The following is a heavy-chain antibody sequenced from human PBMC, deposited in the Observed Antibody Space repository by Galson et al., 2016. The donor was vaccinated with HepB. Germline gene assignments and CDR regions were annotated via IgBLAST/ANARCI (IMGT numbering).Heavy chain of an antibody. CDR3: ARDDLVSDCGGDCYAVHFDF. V-gene: IGHV3-11*04. J-gene: IGHJ4*02. D-gene: IGHD2-21*02. Sequence: SLRLSCAASGFTFSDYYMSWIRQGPGKGLEWIAYITRSADLIYYADSVKGRFIISRDNAKRSLYLQMHSLRDEDTAVYYCARDDLVSDCGGDCYAVHFDFWGQGTLVTVSS. CDR1: GFTFSDYY. CDR2: ITRSADLI.